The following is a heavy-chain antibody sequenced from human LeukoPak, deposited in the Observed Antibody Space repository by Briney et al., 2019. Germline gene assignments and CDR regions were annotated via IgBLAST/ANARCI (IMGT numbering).Heavy chain of an antibody. V-gene: IGHV4-30-4*08. J-gene: IGHJ4*02. CDR2: IYYSGST. D-gene: IGHD2-15*01. Sequence: SETLSLTCTVSGGSISSGDYYWSRIRQPPGKGLEWVGYIYYSGSTYYNPSLKSRVTISVDTSKNQFSLKLSSVTAADTAVYYCARVARGGGGNFDYWGQGTLVTVSS. CDR3: ARVARGGGGNFDY. CDR1: GGSISSGDYY.